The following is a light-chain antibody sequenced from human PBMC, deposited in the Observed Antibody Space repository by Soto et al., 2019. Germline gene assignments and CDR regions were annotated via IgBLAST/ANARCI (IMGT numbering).Light chain of an antibody. CDR1: SSNIGAGYD. CDR2: ADT. CDR3: QSYDSSLSGLYV. J-gene: IGLJ1*01. Sequence: QSVLTQPPSVSGAPGQRITISCTGSSSNIGAGYDVHWYRQLPGTAPKLLIFADTKRPSGVPDRFSGSKSGTSASLAITGLQAEDEADYYCQSYDSSLSGLYVVGNGTKVTVL. V-gene: IGLV1-40*01.